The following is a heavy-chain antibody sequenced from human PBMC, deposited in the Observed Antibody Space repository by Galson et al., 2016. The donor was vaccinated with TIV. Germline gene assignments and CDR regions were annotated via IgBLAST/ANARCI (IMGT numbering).Heavy chain of an antibody. CDR2: IIPILGPT. J-gene: IGHJ3*02. CDR3: ARDNQATFGYDDAFDI. Sequence: SVKVSCKVSGGSFSTYAINWVRQAPGQGPEWMGRIIPILGPTKYAQRFQGRVSITEDNSTNTAYMDLSSLRSDDTAVYYCARDNQATFGYDDAFDIWGQGTLVTVSS. CDR1: GGSFSTYA. V-gene: IGHV1-69*06. D-gene: IGHD5-12*01.